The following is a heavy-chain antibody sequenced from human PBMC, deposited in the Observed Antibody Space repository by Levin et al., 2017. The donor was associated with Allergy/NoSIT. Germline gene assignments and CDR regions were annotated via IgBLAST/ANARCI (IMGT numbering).Heavy chain of an antibody. Sequence: RGESLKISCAASGFTFSDHYMDWVRQAPGKGLEWVAHIRKKVHSYTTEYAASVKGRFTVSRDDSKNLLYLQMNNLRTEDTALYYCARVSTSDIYYFDNWGQGTLVTVSS. CDR3: ARVSTSDIYYFDN. D-gene: IGHD5/OR15-5a*01. CDR2: IRKKVHSYTT. V-gene: IGHV3-72*01. J-gene: IGHJ4*02. CDR1: GFTFSDHY.